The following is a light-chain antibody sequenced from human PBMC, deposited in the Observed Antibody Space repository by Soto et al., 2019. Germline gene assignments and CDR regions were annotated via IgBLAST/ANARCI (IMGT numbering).Light chain of an antibody. CDR2: DAS. CDR3: QQYERPPFA. J-gene: IGKJ2*01. Sequence: EIVLTQSPGTLSLSPGDRATLSCRASQRVSNSYLAWYQQKPGQAPRLLIYDASTRAAGVPDRVTGGGSGTDFTLTIGALAPEDFALYFCQQYERPPFAFGQGTRLEI. V-gene: IGKV3-20*01. CDR1: QRVSNSY.